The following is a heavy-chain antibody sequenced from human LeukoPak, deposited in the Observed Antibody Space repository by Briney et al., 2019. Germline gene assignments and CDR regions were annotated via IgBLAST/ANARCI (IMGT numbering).Heavy chain of an antibody. CDR2: INPNSGGT. V-gene: IGHV1-2*02. D-gene: IGHD3-3*01. Sequence: ASVKVSCKASGYTFTGYYMHWVRQAPGQGLEWMGWINPNSGGTNYAQKFQGRVTMTRDTSISTAYMELSRLRSDDTAVYYCARREYDFWSGYYIYRDMGYYYYMDVWGKGTTVTVSS. J-gene: IGHJ6*03. CDR3: ARREYDFWSGYYIYRDMGYYYYMDV. CDR1: GYTFTGYY.